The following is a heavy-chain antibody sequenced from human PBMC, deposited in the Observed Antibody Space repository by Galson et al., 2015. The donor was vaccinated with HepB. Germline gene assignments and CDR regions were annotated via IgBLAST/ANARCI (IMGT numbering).Heavy chain of an antibody. D-gene: IGHD4-11*01. Sequence: SVKVSCKASGYKFTSYGISWVRQAPGQGLEWMAWISTNSGNTKYAQKFQGRVTLTADASTGTVYMDLRSLKSDDTAVYYCARDRDYRFDPWGQGTLVTVSS. CDR2: ISTNSGNT. CDR3: ARDRDYRFDP. V-gene: IGHV1-18*01. J-gene: IGHJ5*02. CDR1: GYKFTSYG.